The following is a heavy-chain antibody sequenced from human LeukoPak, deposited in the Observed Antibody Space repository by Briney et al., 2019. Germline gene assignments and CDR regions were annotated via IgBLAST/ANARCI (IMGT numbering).Heavy chain of an antibody. D-gene: IGHD4-23*01. CDR1: RFAFHNYA. J-gene: IGHJ3*01. Sequence: PGGSLRLSCAASRFAFHNYAMTWIRQAPERGLEWVSSISVYGGDIKYTDSAKGRFTIARDNSKGTLYLQMDSLRVEDTAVYYCGKDPNGNFIGAFDFWGQGTMVTVSS. CDR3: GKDPNGNFIGAFDF. CDR2: ISVYGGDI. V-gene: IGHV3-23*01.